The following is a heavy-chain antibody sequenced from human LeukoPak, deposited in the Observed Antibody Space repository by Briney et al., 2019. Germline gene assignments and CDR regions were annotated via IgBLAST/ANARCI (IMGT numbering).Heavy chain of an antibody. Sequence: GGPLRLSRAASGFIFSNYGMHWVRQSPGKGLEWVTFIQYDGNKTYYADSVKGRFTISRDNSKNTLFLQMNSLRAEDTAVYYCARRGSGNPYDYWGQGTLVTVSS. CDR2: IQYDGNKT. D-gene: IGHD3-10*01. V-gene: IGHV3-30*02. J-gene: IGHJ4*02. CDR3: ARRGSGNPYDY. CDR1: GFIFSNYG.